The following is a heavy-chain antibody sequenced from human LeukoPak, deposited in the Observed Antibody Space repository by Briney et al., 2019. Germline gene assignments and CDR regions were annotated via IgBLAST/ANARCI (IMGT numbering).Heavy chain of an antibody. V-gene: IGHV3-23*01. Sequence: PGRSLRLSCAASGFTFSSYAMSWVRQAPGKGLEWVSAISGSGGSTYYADSVKGRFTISRDNSKNTLYLQMNSLRAEDTAVYYCAKDLTPYGSGSYYGDYWGQGTLVTVSS. CDR2: ISGSGGST. J-gene: IGHJ4*02. CDR1: GFTFSSYA. D-gene: IGHD3-10*01. CDR3: AKDLTPYGSGSYYGDY.